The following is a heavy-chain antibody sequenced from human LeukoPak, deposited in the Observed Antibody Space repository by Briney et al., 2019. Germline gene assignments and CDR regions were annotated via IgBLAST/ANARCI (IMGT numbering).Heavy chain of an antibody. Sequence: GSLRLSCAASGFTFSSYAMHWVRQAPGKGLEWVAVISYDGSNKYYADSVKGRFTIFRDNSKNTLYLQMNSLRAEDTAVYYCAREAGVWFDPWGQGTLVTVSS. CDR2: ISYDGSNK. J-gene: IGHJ5*02. V-gene: IGHV3-30*01. D-gene: IGHD3-10*01. CDR1: GFTFSSYA. CDR3: AREAGVWFDP.